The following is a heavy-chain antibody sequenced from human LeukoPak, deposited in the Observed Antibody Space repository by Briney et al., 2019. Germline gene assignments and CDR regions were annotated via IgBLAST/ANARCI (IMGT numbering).Heavy chain of an antibody. D-gene: IGHD1-26*01. CDR3: ARAVGAYLATLNWFDP. J-gene: IGHJ5*02. Sequence: ASVKVSCKASGGTFSSYAISWVRQAPGQGLEWTGRNIPSLGIANYAQKFQGRVTITADKSTSTAYMELSSLRSEDTAVYYCARAVGAYLATLNWFDPWGQGTLVTVSS. V-gene: IGHV1-69*04. CDR1: GGTFSSYA. CDR2: NIPSLGIA.